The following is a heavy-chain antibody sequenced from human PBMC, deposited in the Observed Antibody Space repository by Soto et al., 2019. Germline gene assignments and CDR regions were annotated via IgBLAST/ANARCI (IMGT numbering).Heavy chain of an antibody. CDR2: ISGRGGST. CDR3: AKEHRGLISRSNWFDP. D-gene: IGHD3-10*01. Sequence: QTGGSLRLSCAASGFTFSSYAMSWVRQAPGKGLERVSAISGRGGSTYYADTVKSRFTISRDNSKNTLYLQMNSLRAEDTAVYYCAKEHRGLISRSNWFDPWGQGTLVTVSS. J-gene: IGHJ5*02. CDR1: GFTFSSYA. V-gene: IGHV3-23*01.